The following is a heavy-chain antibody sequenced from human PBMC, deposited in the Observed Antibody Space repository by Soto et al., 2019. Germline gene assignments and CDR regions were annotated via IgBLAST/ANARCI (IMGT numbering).Heavy chain of an antibody. Sequence: SETLSLTCTVSGGSISTYYWNWIRQPPGKGLEWIGYIYYSGSTNYNPSLESRVTISVDTSKNLFSLKLSSVTAADTAVYYCARSFFDNFDYWGHGTLVTVSS. J-gene: IGHJ4*01. D-gene: IGHD3-3*01. CDR2: IYYSGST. CDR1: GGSISTYY. V-gene: IGHV4-59*01. CDR3: ARSFFDNFDY.